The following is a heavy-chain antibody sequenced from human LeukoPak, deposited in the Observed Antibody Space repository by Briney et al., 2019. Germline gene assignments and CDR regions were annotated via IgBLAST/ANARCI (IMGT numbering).Heavy chain of an antibody. J-gene: IGHJ6*03. CDR1: GFTVSSNY. CDR2: IYRWRST. V-gene: IGHV3-53*01. D-gene: IGHD2-15*01. Sequence: GGSLRLSCAASGFTVSSNYMSWVRQAPGKGLEWVSVIYRWRSTYYADSVKGRFTISRDNSKNTLYLQMNSLRAEDTAVYYCARDQGLYCSGGSCFSYYYMDVWGKGTTVTVSS. CDR3: ARDQGLYCSGGSCFSYYYMDV.